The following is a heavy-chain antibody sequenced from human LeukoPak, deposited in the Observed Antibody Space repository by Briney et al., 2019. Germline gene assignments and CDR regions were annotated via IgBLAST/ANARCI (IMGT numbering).Heavy chain of an antibody. V-gene: IGHV4-61*08. CDR2: IYHSGST. CDR3: ARWFGQLDPRFDY. J-gene: IGHJ4*02. Sequence: SETLSLTCTVSGGSISSGGYYWSWIRQPPGKGLEWIGYIYHSGSTNYNPSLKSRVTISVDTSKNQFSLKLSSVTAADTAVYYCARWFGQLDPRFDYWGQGTLVTVSS. CDR1: GGSISSGGYY. D-gene: IGHD3-10*01.